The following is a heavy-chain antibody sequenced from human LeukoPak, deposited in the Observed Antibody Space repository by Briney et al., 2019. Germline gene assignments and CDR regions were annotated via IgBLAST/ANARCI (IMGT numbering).Heavy chain of an antibody. J-gene: IGHJ4*02. CDR1: GGSISSYY. Sequence: PSVTLSLTCTVSGGSISSYYWSWIRQPPGKGLEWIGYIYYSGSTNYNPSLKSRVTISVDTSKNQFSLKLSSVTAADTAVYYCASLMTDNWNDPYYFDYWGQGTLVTVSS. CDR3: ASLMTDNWNDPYYFDY. D-gene: IGHD1-20*01. V-gene: IGHV4-59*01. CDR2: IYYSGST.